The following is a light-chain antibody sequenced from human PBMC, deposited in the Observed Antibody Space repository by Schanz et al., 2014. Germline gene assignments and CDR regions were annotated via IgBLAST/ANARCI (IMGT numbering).Light chain of an antibody. V-gene: IGKV1-12*01. J-gene: IGKJ5*01. Sequence: DIQMTQSPSSVSASVGARVTITCRASQGISSWVAWYQQKPGKAPELLIYAASSLESGVPSRFSGSGSGTDFTLTISSLQPEDFATYYCQQTYDTPRFGQGTRLDMK. CDR1: QGISSW. CDR2: AAS. CDR3: QQTYDTPR.